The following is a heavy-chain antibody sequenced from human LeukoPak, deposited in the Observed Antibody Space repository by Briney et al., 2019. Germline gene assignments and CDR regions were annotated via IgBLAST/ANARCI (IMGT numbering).Heavy chain of an antibody. V-gene: IGHV1-2*02. Sequence: ASVKVSCKASGYTSTGYYMHWVRQAPGQGLEWMGWIIPNSGGTNYAQKFQGRVTMTRDTSISTAYMELSRLRSDDTAVYYCARGGDYYYYMDVWGKGTTVTVSS. CDR2: IIPNSGGT. J-gene: IGHJ6*03. D-gene: IGHD3-10*01. CDR1: GYTSTGYY. CDR3: ARGGDYYYYMDV.